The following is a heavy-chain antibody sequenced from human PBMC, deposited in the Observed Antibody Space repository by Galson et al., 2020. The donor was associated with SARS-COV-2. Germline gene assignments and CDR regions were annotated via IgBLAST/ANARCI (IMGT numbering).Heavy chain of an antibody. J-gene: IGHJ6*02. D-gene: IGHD6-13*01. CDR3: SADGRGSRYGFNYFYYGMDV. Sequence: SVQISCKASGFTITSSAAQCVRHHRGQHLEWIGWIIVGNGNTNSTQKFQERHTITRDMTTSTAYMELSSLSSEDTAVYYCSADGRGSRYGFNYFYYGMDVWGQGTTVTVSS. CDR2: IIVGNGNT. V-gene: IGHV1-58*01. CDR1: GFTITSSA.